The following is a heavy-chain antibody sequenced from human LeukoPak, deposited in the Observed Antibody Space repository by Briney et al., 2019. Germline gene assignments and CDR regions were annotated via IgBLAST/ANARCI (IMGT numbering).Heavy chain of an antibody. CDR1: GFTFSSYA. V-gene: IGHV3-23*01. J-gene: IGHJ4*02. CDR3: AKDPGYSSGWYHFDY. D-gene: IGHD6-19*01. Sequence: GGSLRLSCAASGFTFSSYAMSWVRQAPGKGLEWVSAISGSGGSTYYADSVKGRFTISRDNSKNTLYLQTNSLRAEDTAVYYCAKDPGYSSGWYHFDYWGQGTLVTVSS. CDR2: ISGSGGST.